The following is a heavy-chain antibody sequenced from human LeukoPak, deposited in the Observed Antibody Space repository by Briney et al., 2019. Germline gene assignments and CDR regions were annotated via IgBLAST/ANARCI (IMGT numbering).Heavy chain of an antibody. D-gene: IGHD3-22*01. J-gene: IGHJ4*02. CDR2: IRSKAYGGTT. V-gene: IGHV3-49*03. CDR3: TRDSYYYDSSGGNFDY. CDR1: GFTFGDYA. Sequence: PGGSLRLSCTASGFTFGDYAMSWFRQAPGKGLEWVGFIRSKAYGGTTEYAASVKGRFTISRDDSKSIAYLQMNSLKTEDTAVYYCTRDSYYYDSSGGNFDYWGQGTLVTVPS.